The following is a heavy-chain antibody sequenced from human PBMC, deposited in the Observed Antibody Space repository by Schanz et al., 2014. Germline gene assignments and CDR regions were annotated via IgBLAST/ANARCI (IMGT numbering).Heavy chain of an antibody. V-gene: IGHV3-7*01. CDR3: VRDSFFAFDY. CDR2: IKEDGSVK. Sequence: EVHLVESGGGLVQPGGSLRLSCAASGITFSSHSFNWVRQAPGKGLEWVANIKEDGSVKDYVDSVKGRFTMSRDNAKNSVFLQMNSLRAEDTAVYYCVRDSFFAFDYWGQGTLVTVSS. J-gene: IGHJ4*02. CDR1: GITFSSHS. D-gene: IGHD3-3*01.